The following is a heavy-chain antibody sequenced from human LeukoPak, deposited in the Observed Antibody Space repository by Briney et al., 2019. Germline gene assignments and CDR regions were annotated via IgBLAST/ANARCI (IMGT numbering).Heavy chain of an antibody. CDR2: IYYSGST. Sequence: SETLSLTCTVSGGSISSGGYYWSWIRQHPGKGLEWIGYIYYSGSTYYNPSLKSRVTISVDTSKNQFSLKLSSVTAADTAVYYCARDGRSSTSCLSTWFDPWGQGTLVTVSS. D-gene: IGHD2-2*01. J-gene: IGHJ5*02. CDR1: GGSISSGGYY. CDR3: ARDGRSSTSCLSTWFDP. V-gene: IGHV4-31*03.